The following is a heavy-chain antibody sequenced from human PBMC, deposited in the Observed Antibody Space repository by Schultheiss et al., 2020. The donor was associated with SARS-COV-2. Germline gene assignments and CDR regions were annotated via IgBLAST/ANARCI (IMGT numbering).Heavy chain of an antibody. Sequence: SETLSLTCAVYGGSFSGYYWSWIRQPPGKGLEWIGEINHSGSTYYNPSLKSRVTISVDTSKNQFSLKLSSVTAADTAVYYCDRDRRGDIYYCYGMDVWGQGTTVTVSS. CDR3: DRDRRGDIYYCYGMDV. CDR1: GGSFSGYY. D-gene: IGHD2-15*01. V-gene: IGHV4-34*01. CDR2: INHSGST. J-gene: IGHJ6*02.